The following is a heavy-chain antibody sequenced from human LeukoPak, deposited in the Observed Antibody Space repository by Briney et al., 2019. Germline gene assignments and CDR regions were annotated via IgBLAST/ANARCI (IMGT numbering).Heavy chain of an antibody. D-gene: IGHD2-8*01. CDR3: ARSWGGYCTNGVCYAYYYYYYMDV. CDR1: GYTFTSYD. Sequence: ASVKVSCKASGYTFTSYDINWVRQATGQGLEWMGWMNPNSGNTGYAQKFQGRVTITRNTSISTAYMELSSLRSEDTAVYYCARSWGGYCTNGVCYAYYYYYYMDVWGKGTMVTVSS. J-gene: IGHJ6*03. CDR2: MNPNSGNT. V-gene: IGHV1-8*03.